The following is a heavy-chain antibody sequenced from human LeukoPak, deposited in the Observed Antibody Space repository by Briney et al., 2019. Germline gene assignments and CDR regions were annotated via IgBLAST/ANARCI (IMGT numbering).Heavy chain of an antibody. Sequence: GGSLRLSCAASGFTFSSYAMSWVRQAPGKGLEWVSAISGSGGSTYYADSVKGRFTISRDNSKNTLYLQMNSLRAEDTAVYYCAEVVGRYDSSGYQGPWGQGTLVTVPS. J-gene: IGHJ4*02. CDR3: AEVVGRYDSSGYQGP. CDR1: GFTFSSYA. CDR2: ISGSGGST. V-gene: IGHV3-23*01. D-gene: IGHD3-22*01.